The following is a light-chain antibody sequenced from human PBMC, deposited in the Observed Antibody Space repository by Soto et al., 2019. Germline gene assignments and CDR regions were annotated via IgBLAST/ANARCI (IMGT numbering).Light chain of an antibody. Sequence: QSALTQPASVSGAPGQSITISCTGTTSDVGGYNYVSWYQQHPGKVPKLLIHEVSNRPSGVSNRFSGSKSGNTASLTISGLQAEDEADYYFLSKTSSIRYVFGTGTKVTVL. CDR2: EVS. V-gene: IGLV2-14*01. CDR1: TSDVGGYNY. J-gene: IGLJ1*01. CDR3: LSKTSSIRYV.